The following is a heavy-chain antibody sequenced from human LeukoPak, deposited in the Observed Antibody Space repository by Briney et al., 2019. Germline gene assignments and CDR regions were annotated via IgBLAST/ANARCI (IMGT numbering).Heavy chain of an antibody. Sequence: PGGSLRLSCAASGFTFYDYAMHWVRQAPGKGLEWVSGISWNSGSIGYVDSVKGRFTISRDNAKNSLYLQMNSLRAEDTAVYYCATPLDYYDSSGYHQGGDWGQGTLVTVSS. CDR2: ISWNSGSI. CDR3: ATPLDYYDSSGYHQGGD. V-gene: IGHV3-9*01. J-gene: IGHJ4*02. CDR1: GFTFYDYA. D-gene: IGHD3-22*01.